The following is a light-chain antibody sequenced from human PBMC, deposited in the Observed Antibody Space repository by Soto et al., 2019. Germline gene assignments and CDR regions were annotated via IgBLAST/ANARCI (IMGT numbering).Light chain of an antibody. CDR3: KQGHSTPYT. CDR1: QNIRNY. V-gene: IGKV1-39*01. Sequence: DIQMTQSPSSLSASVGDRVTITCRASQNIRNYLNWYQQKPGDAPKLLIYAASTLQGAVPSRFSGSGSGTDFTLTISSLQPEDVATYHCKQGHSTPYTFGQGTRLEI. J-gene: IGKJ2*01. CDR2: AAS.